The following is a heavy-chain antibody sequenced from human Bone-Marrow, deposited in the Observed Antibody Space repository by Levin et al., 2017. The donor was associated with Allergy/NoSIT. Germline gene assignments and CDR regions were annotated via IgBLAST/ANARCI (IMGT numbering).Heavy chain of an antibody. D-gene: IGHD4-17*01. CDR1: GDSFTNGEYY. J-gene: IGHJ4*02. CDR2: IYNSGIT. CDR3: ARDYGDEDF. V-gene: IGHV4-30-4*01. Sequence: SETLSLTCTVSGDSFTNGEYYWTWIRQPPGTGLEWIGYIYNSGITSYNPSLKSRISMSIDTSKNQFSLTLSSVTAADTAVYYCARDYGDEDFWGQGTLVTVSS.